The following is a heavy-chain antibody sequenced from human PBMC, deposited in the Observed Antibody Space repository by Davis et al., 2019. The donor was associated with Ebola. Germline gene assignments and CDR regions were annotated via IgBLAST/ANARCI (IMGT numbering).Heavy chain of an antibody. V-gene: IGHV4-39*01. Sequence: SETLSLTCIVSGGSISSNSYYWGWIRQPPGKGLEWVGSFSYGDNTHYYNPSLRSRVTISVDTSRNQFSLKLSSATAADTAVYYCARPWYSGTYYDAYDIWGQGTMVAVSS. CDR3: ARPWYSGTYYDAYDI. CDR1: GGSISSNSYY. D-gene: IGHD1-26*01. J-gene: IGHJ3*02. CDR2: FSYGDNTH.